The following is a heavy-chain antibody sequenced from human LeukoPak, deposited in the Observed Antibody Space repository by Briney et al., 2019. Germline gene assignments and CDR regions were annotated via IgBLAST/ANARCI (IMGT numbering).Heavy chain of an antibody. Sequence: GGSLRLSCAASGFTFPSYAKSWVRQAPGKGLEWVSFISTSSSYIHNADSVKGRFTISRDNAENSLYLQMNSLRAEDTAVYYCARAAIAAARIYYYMDVWGKGTTVTVSS. CDR1: GFTFPSYA. D-gene: IGHD6-13*01. J-gene: IGHJ6*03. CDR3: ARAAIAAARIYYYMDV. V-gene: IGHV3-21*01. CDR2: ISTSSSYI.